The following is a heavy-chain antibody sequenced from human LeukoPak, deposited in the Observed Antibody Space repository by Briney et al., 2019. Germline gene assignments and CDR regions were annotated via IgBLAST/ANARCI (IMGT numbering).Heavy chain of an antibody. CDR2: ISPGGGPT. CDR3: AKDGAWLRFDD. J-gene: IGHJ4*02. Sequence: GGSLRLSCEGSGFPFSSHGMNWVRQAPGKGLEWVSGISPGGGPTYYADSVRGRFTISRDDSKNTLYLQMKNLRAEDTAVYYCAKDGAWLRFDDWGQGTLVTVSS. V-gene: IGHV3-23*01. D-gene: IGHD5-12*01. CDR1: GFPFSSHG.